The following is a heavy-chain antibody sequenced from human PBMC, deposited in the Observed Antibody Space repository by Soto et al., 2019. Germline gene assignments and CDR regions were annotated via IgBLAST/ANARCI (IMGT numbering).Heavy chain of an antibody. J-gene: IGHJ4*02. Sequence: PSETLSLTCAVSGCSISIGGYSWSWILQPPGKGLEWIGYIYHSGSTYYNPSLKSRVTISVDRSKNQFSLKLSSVTAADTAVYYCARVVGVVGASDFDYWGQGTLVTVSS. CDR2: IYHSGST. CDR3: ARVVGVVGASDFDY. CDR1: GCSISIGGYS. D-gene: IGHD1-26*01. V-gene: IGHV4-30-2*01.